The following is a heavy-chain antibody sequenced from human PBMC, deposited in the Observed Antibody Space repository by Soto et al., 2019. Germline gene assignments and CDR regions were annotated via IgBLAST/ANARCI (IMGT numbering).Heavy chain of an antibody. Sequence: GESLRLSCADSGFTFSSYSMNWVRQAPGKGLEWVSYISSSNSTIYYAENVKGRYTITRDNAKNSLYLQMNSLRAYDTAVYYCARTGYYDSSGYSEPLDYWGQGT. CDR1: GFTFSSYS. CDR3: ARTGYYDSSGYSEPLDY. CDR2: ISSSNSTI. V-gene: IGHV3-48*01. J-gene: IGHJ4*02. D-gene: IGHD3-22*01.